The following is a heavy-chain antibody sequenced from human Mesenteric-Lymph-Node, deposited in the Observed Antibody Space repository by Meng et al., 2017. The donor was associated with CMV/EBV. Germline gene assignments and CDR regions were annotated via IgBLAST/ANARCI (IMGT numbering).Heavy chain of an antibody. J-gene: IGHJ5*02. Sequence: GESLKISCAASGFTFSSYSMNWVRQAPGKGLEWVSSISSSSSYIYYADSVKGRFTISRDNAKNSLYLQMNSLRAEDTAVYYCARTNIAVVPAAKWFDPWGQGTLVTVSS. D-gene: IGHD2-2*01. CDR1: GFTFSSYS. V-gene: IGHV3-21*01. CDR2: ISSSSSYI. CDR3: ARTNIAVVPAAKWFDP.